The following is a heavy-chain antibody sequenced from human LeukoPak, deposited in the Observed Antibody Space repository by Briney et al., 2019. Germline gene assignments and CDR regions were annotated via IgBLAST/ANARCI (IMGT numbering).Heavy chain of an antibody. CDR2: ISSSSSYI. Sequence: GGSLTLSSAASRFTFGRDRLNWVGQAAPKGLEGLSSISSSSSYIYYADSVKGRFTIARDNAKISLYLQMNSLRAEDTAVYYCAVTFRRGIQLWLLDYWGQGTLVTVSS. D-gene: IGHD5-18*01. CDR3: AVTFRRGIQLWLLDY. J-gene: IGHJ4*02. CDR1: RFTFGRDR. V-gene: IGHV3-21*01.